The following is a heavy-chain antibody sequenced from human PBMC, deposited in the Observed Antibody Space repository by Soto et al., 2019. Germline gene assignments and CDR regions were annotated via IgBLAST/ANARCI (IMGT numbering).Heavy chain of an antibody. J-gene: IGHJ4*02. CDR2: ISGSGGSS. V-gene: IGHV3-23*01. CDR1: GFAFSTYA. Sequence: GSLRLSCAASGFAFSTYAMTWVRQAPGKGLEWVSVISGSGGSSYYAASVKGRFTISRDNSKNTLFLQMNGLRAEDTAVYYCARDYYGTYDFWGQGTMVTVS. CDR3: ARDYYGTYDF. D-gene: IGHD1-26*01.